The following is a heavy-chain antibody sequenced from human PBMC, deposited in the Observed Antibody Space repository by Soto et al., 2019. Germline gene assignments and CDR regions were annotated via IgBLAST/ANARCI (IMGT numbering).Heavy chain of an antibody. CDR3: ARLIGNSWLDS. Sequence: SQTLSLTCSISGDSVSTNSATLYWIRQSPSRGLEWLGRTYYRSKWYNDYAVSVKGRITINPDTSNNQLSLQLNSVTPDDTAVYYCARLIGNSWLDSWGQGTLVTVSS. CDR1: GDSVSTNSAT. J-gene: IGHJ5*01. D-gene: IGHD2-8*01. V-gene: IGHV6-1*01. CDR2: TYYRSKWYN.